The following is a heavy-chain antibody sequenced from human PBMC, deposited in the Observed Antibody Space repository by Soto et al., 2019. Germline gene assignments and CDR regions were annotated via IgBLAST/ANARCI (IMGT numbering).Heavy chain of an antibody. Sequence: ASVKVSFKASGYTLINYNIFWVRQAPGQGLEWMGWISTSNADTNYAQNFQGRVTMTTDTSTSTAYVELRSLRYDDTAVYYCARDITGATGDYWGQGTLVTVSS. D-gene: IGHD1-1*01. V-gene: IGHV1-18*01. CDR2: ISTSNADT. CDR3: ARDITGATGDY. J-gene: IGHJ4*02. CDR1: GYTLINYN.